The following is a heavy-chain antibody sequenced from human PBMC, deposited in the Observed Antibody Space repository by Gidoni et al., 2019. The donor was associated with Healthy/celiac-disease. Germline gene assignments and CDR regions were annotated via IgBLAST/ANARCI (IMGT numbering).Heavy chain of an antibody. CDR3: ARESAGYDILTGYYKGAFDI. J-gene: IGHJ3*02. CDR2: IYSGGST. Sequence: EVQLVESGGGLVQPGGSLRLSCAASGFTVSSNYMSWVRTAPGKGLEWVSVIYSGGSTYYADSVKGRFTISRHNSKNTLYLQMNSLRAEDTAVYYCARESAGYDILTGYYKGAFDIWGQGTMVTVSS. D-gene: IGHD3-9*01. CDR1: GFTVSSNY. V-gene: IGHV3-53*04.